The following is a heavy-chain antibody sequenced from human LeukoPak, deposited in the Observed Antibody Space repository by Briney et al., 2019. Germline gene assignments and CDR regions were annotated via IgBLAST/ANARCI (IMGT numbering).Heavy chain of an antibody. D-gene: IGHD3-3*01. CDR2: ISGSAVST. CDR3: AKDSYGFFVGHFDP. V-gene: IGHV3-23*01. Sequence: GGSLRLSCADSGFTFSSYAMSWVRQAPGKGLEWVSGISGSAVSTYYADSVKGRFTISRDNSKNMLYLQMSSLRAEDTAVYYCAKDSYGFFVGHFDPWGQGTLVTVSS. CDR1: GFTFSSYA. J-gene: IGHJ5*02.